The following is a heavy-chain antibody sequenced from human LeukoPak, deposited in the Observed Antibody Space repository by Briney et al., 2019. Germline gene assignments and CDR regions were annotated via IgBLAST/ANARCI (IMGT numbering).Heavy chain of an antibody. CDR2: IRHDGSEK. V-gene: IGHV3-30*02. CDR1: GFTFSSSG. CDR3: AKDHSSTWDNYLDY. D-gene: IGHD6-13*01. Sequence: KPGGTLRLSCAPSGFTFSSSGMHWVRQAPGKGLEWVAFIRHDGSEKHYADSVKGRFTISRDNSKNTLYLQMNSLRVEETAVYYCAKDHSSTWDNYLDYWGRGTLVTVSS. J-gene: IGHJ4*02.